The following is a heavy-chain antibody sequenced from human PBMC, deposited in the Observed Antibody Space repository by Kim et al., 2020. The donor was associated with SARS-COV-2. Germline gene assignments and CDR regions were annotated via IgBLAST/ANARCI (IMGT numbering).Heavy chain of an antibody. CDR3: ARDGDYYDSSGTYFDY. Sequence: GGSLRLSCAASGFTFSSYSMNWVCQAPGKGLEWVSYISSSSSTIYYADSVKGRFTISRDNAKNSLYLQMNSRRDEDTAVYYCARDGDYYDSSGTYFDYWGQGTLVTVSS. V-gene: IGHV3-48*02. CDR2: ISSSSSTI. CDR1: GFTFSSYS. D-gene: IGHD3-22*01. J-gene: IGHJ4*02.